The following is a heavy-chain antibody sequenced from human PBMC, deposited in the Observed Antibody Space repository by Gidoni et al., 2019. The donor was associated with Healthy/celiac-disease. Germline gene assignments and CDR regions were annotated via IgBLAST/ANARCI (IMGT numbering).Heavy chain of an antibody. CDR1: GGSISSGTYY. Sequence: QVQLQESGPGLVKPSQTLSLTCTVSGGSISSGTYYWSCIRQPAGKGLECIGRIYTSGSTNYNPSLKSRVTISVDTSKKQFSLKLSSVTAADTAVYYCARGGPYSRAPRKGRQDYYDYMDVWGKGTTVTVSS. CDR2: IYTSGST. CDR3: ARGGPYSRAPRKGRQDYYDYMDV. J-gene: IGHJ6*03. V-gene: IGHV4-61*02. D-gene: IGHD6-13*01.